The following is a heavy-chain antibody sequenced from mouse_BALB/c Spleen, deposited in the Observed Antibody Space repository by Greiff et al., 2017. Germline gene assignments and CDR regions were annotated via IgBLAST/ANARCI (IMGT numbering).Heavy chain of an antibody. V-gene: IGHV5-17*02. D-gene: IGHD2-3*01. CDR3: ALYDGYPFAY. CDR2: ISSGSSTI. CDR1: GFTFSSFG. J-gene: IGHJ3*01. Sequence: EVQGVESGGGLVQPGGSRKLSCAASGFTFSSFGMHWVRQAPEKGLEWVAYISSGSSTIYYADTVKGRFTISRDNPKNTLFLQMTSLRSEDTAMYYCALYDGYPFAYWGQGTLVTVSA.